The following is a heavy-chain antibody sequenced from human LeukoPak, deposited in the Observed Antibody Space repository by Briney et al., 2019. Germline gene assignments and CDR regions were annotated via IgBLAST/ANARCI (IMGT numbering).Heavy chain of an antibody. D-gene: IGHD1-26*01. Sequence: GGSLRLSCAASGFTVSSNYMSWVRQAPGKGLEWFSVIYCAGSTYYADSVKGRFTISRDTSKNTLYLQMNSLRAEDRAVYYCAREAGLGGGPYFDYWGQGTLVTVSS. CDR1: GFTVSSNY. CDR2: IYCAGST. J-gene: IGHJ4*02. V-gene: IGHV3-66*02. CDR3: AREAGLGGGPYFDY.